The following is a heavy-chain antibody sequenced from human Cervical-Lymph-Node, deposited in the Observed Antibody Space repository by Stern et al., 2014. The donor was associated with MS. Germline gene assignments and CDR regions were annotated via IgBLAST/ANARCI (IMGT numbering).Heavy chain of an antibody. CDR3: AREHNWNYFDL. D-gene: IGHD1-1*01. CDR1: GGSITSNGDS. J-gene: IGHJ4*02. CDR2: IYHGGRS. Sequence: QLQLQESGSGLVKPSQTLSLTCLVSGGSITSNGDSCSWIRQPPGKGLEWIGSIYHGGRSYYNPALRSRLSMSVDQSKNQFSLRLTSVTAADTAVYFCAREHNWNYFDLWGQGTLVSVSP. V-gene: IGHV4-30-2*01.